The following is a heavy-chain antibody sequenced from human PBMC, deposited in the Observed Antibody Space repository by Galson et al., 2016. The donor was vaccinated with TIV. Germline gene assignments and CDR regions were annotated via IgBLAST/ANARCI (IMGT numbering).Heavy chain of an antibody. V-gene: IGHV1-18*01. CDR2: ISTPHGTT. D-gene: IGHD2/OR15-2a*01. CDR3: ARYCASTSCYSDAFDI. CDR1: GYNFGSFP. Sequence: SGYNFGSFPLGWVRQAPGQGLEWMGWISTPHGTTHHAHDFQGRLTMNTDPSTSTVYMELRNLRPDDTAMYYCARYCASTSCYSDAFDIWGQGTMVTVSS. J-gene: IGHJ3*02.